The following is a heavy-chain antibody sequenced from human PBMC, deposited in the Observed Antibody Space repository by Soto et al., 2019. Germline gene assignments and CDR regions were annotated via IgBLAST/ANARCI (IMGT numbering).Heavy chain of an antibody. V-gene: IGHV3-66*01. J-gene: IGHJ4*02. CDR1: GFIVSSNY. CDR3: ARDLRDGLDY. Sequence: EVQLVESGGGLVQPGRSLRLSCAASGFIVSSNYMTWVRQAPGKGLEWVSVIYSGGSTYYADSVKGRFTISRDNSKNTLYLQMNSLRAEDTAVYYCARDLRDGLDYWGQGTLVTVSS. CDR2: IYSGGST.